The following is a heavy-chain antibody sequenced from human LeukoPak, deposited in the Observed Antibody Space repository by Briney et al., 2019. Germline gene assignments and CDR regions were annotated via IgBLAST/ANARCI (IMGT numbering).Heavy chain of an antibody. CDR2: ISAYNGNT. Sequence: GASVKVSCKASGYTFTSYGISWVRQAPGQGLEWMGWISAYNGNTNYAQKLQGRVTMTTDTSTSTAYMELRSLRSDDTAVYYCARDSLFVGGYSYGSTPDYWGQGTLVTVSS. CDR1: GYTFTSYG. V-gene: IGHV1-18*01. J-gene: IGHJ4*02. CDR3: ARDSLFVGGYSYGSTPDY. D-gene: IGHD5-18*01.